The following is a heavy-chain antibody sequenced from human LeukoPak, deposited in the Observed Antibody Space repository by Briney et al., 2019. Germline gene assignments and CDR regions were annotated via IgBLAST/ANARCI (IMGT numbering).Heavy chain of an antibody. V-gene: IGHV3-30*04. Sequence: GGSLRLSCAASGFTFSSYAMHWVRQAPGKGLEWVAVISYDGSNKYYADSVKGRFTISRDNSKNTLFLQMNSLRADDTAVYYCARPFLAGGYYMDVWGKGTTVSVSS. J-gene: IGHJ6*03. CDR3: ARPFLAGGYYMDV. D-gene: IGHD2/OR15-2a*01. CDR2: ISYDGSNK. CDR1: GFTFSSYA.